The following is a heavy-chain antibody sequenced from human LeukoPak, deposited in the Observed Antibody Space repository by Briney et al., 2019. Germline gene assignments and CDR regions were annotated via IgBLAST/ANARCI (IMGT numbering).Heavy chain of an antibody. V-gene: IGHV1-2*02. Sequence: GASVKVSCKASGYTFIGYYMHWVRQAPGQGLEWMGWINPNSGGTNYAQKFQGRVTMTRDTSISTAYMELSRLRSDDTAVYYCARVIVVGATSGAFDIWGQGTMVTVSS. CDR3: ARVIVVGATSGAFDI. CDR2: INPNSGGT. D-gene: IGHD1-26*01. CDR1: GYTFIGYY. J-gene: IGHJ3*02.